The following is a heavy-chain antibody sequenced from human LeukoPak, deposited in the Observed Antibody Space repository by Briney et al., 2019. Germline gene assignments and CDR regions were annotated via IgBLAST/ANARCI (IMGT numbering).Heavy chain of an antibody. CDR3: ARGCYYDSSGYEYYFDY. D-gene: IGHD3-22*01. J-gene: IGHJ4*02. V-gene: IGHV3-30*01. Sequence: GGSLRLSCAASGFTFSSYAMHWVRQAPGKGLEWVAVISYDGSNKYYADSVKGRFTISRDNSKNTLYLQMNSLRAEDTAVYYCARGCYYDSSGYEYYFDYWGQGTLVTVSS. CDR2: ISYDGSNK. CDR1: GFTFSSYA.